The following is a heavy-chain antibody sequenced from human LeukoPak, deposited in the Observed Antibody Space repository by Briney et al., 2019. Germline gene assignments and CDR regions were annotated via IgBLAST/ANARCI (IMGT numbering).Heavy chain of an antibody. D-gene: IGHD3-22*01. CDR2: IYYSGST. CDR3: ARLSLARPTRKNYYDSTTFDY. Sequence: SETLSLTCTVSGGSISSSSYYWSWIRQPPGKGLEWIGYIYYSGSTNYNPSLKSRVTISVDTSKNQFSLKLSSVTAADTAVYYCARLSLARPTRKNYYDSTTFDYWGQGTLVTVSS. V-gene: IGHV4-61*05. CDR1: GGSISSSSYY. J-gene: IGHJ4*02.